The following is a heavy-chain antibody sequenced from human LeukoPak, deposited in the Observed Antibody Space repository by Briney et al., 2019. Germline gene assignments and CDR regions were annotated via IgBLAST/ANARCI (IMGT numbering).Heavy chain of an antibody. D-gene: IGHD6-19*01. V-gene: IGHV3-23*01. CDR2: ISGSGGST. CDR1: GFTFSNYA. CDR3: YSSSN. J-gene: IGHJ4*02. Sequence: GGSLRLSCAASGFTFSNYAMSWVRQAPGKGLEWVLAISGSGGSTYYADSVKGRFTNSRDNSKNTLYLQMNSLRAEDTAIYYSYSSSNWGQGTLVTVSS.